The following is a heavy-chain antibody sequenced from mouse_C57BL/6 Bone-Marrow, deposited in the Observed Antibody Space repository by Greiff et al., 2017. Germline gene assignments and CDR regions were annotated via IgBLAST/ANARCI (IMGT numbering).Heavy chain of an antibody. D-gene: IGHD1-1*01. V-gene: IGHV1-81*01. CDR3: ARAPYYGSSYPAWFAY. Sequence: VQLQQPGAELARPGASVKLSCKASGYTFTSYGISWVKQRTGQGLEWIGEIYPRSGNTYYNEKFKGKATLTADKSSSTAYMELRSLTSEDSAVYFCARAPYYGSSYPAWFAYWGQGTLVTVSA. J-gene: IGHJ3*01. CDR1: GYTFTSYG. CDR2: IYPRSGNT.